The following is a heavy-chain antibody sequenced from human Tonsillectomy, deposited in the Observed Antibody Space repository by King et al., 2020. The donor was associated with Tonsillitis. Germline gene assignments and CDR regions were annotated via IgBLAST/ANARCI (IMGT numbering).Heavy chain of an antibody. CDR3: ARGFGELTP. D-gene: IGHD3-10*01. V-gene: IGHV4-38-2*02. CDR1: GYSISSGYY. CDR2: IYHSGST. J-gene: IGHJ5*02. Sequence: QLQESGPGLVKPSETLSLTCTVSGYSISSGYYGGWIRQPPGKGLEWIGSIYHSGSTYYNPSLKSRVTISVDTSKNQFSLKLSSVTAADTAVYYCARGFGELTPWGQGTLVTVSS.